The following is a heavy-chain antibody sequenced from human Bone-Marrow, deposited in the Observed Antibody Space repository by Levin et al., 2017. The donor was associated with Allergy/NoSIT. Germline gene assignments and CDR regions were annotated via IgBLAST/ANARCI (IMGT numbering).Heavy chain of an antibody. J-gene: IGHJ6*02. CDR1: GGTFSSYA. Sequence: ASVKVSCKASGGTFSSYAISWVRQAPGQGLEWMGGIIPIFGTANYAQKFQGRVTITADESTSTAYMELSSLRSEDTAVYYCARGKGIAARYYYYYGMDVWGQGTTVTVSS. CDR3: ARGKGIAARYYYYYGMDV. V-gene: IGHV1-69*13. CDR2: IIPIFGTA. D-gene: IGHD6-6*01.